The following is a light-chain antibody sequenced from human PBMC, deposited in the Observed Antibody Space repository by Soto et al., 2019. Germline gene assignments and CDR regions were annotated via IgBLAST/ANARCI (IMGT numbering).Light chain of an antibody. J-gene: IGLJ2*01. Sequence: QSALTQPASVSGSPGQSITISCTGSSSDVGGYNYVSWYQQHSGKAPKLMIYDVINRPSGVSNRLSGSKSGNTASLTISGLQAEDEADYYCSSYTSSSTLYVVFGGGTKLTVL. CDR3: SSYTSSSTLYVV. V-gene: IGLV2-14*01. CDR1: SSDVGGYNY. CDR2: DVI.